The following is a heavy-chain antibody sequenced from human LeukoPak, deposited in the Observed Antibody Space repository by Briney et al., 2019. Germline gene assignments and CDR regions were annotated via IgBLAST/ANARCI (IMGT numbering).Heavy chain of an antibody. J-gene: IGHJ4*02. Sequence: SEALSLTCIVSGGSISSGDYYWSWIRQPAGKGLEWIGRFHTSGSTNYNPSLKSRVTISVDTSKNQFSLRLSSVTAADTAVYYCARGFGYQLLAFDSWGQGTLVTVSS. CDR2: FHTSGST. CDR1: GGSISSGDYY. CDR3: ARGFGYQLLAFDS. D-gene: IGHD2-2*01. V-gene: IGHV4-61*02.